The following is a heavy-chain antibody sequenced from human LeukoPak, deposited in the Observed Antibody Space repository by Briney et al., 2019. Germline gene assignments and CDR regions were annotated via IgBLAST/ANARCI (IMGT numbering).Heavy chain of an antibody. CDR1: GFTFSSYV. J-gene: IGHJ5*02. D-gene: IGHD6-13*01. Sequence: GGSLRLSCAASGFTFSSYVMSWVRQAPGKGLEWVSAISGSGGSTYYADSVKGRFTISRDNSKNTLYLQMNSLRAEDTAVYYCAKDRYSSSWYENWFDPWGQGTLVTVSS. V-gene: IGHV3-23*01. CDR2: ISGSGGST. CDR3: AKDRYSSSWYENWFDP.